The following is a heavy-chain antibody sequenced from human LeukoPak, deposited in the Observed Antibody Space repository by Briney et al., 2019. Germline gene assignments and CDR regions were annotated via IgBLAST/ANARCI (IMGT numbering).Heavy chain of an antibody. CDR3: ARLSRGYSYGYWFDP. CDR1: GGSISSYY. V-gene: IGHV4-59*08. J-gene: IGHJ5*02. CDR2: TYYSGST. Sequence: KASETLSLTCTVSGGSISSYYWSWIRQPPGKGLEWIGYTYYSGSTNYNPSLKSRVTISVDTSKNQFSLKLSSVTAADTAVYYCARLSRGYSYGYWFDPWGQGTLVTVSS. D-gene: IGHD5-18*01.